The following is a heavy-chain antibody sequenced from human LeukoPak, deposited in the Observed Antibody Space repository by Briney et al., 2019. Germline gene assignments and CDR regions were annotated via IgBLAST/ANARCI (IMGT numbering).Heavy chain of an antibody. CDR1: GGTFSSYA. CDR2: IIPIFGTA. Sequence: SVKVSCKASGGTFSSYAISWVRQAPGQGLEWMGGIIPIFGTANYAQKFQGRVTITADESTSTAYMELSSLRSEDTAVYYCARGPVVVITTWFDPWGQGTLVTVSS. V-gene: IGHV1-69*13. J-gene: IGHJ5*02. D-gene: IGHD3-22*01. CDR3: ARGPVVVITTWFDP.